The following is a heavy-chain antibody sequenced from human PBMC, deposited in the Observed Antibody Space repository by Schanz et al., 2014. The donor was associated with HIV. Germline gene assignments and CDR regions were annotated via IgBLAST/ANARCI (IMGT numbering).Heavy chain of an antibody. CDR1: GFTFSDCW. CDR3: AREASHYDFWYGYFTLPLNY. Sequence: DVHLVESGGGMVQPGGSLTLSCAASGFTFSDCWMAWVRQAPGKGLEWVANIKGDGTEKNLVDSVKGRFTISRDNGKNSLFLQMNDLKVEDTGVYYCAREASHYDFWYGYFTLPLNYWGQGTRVIVSS. CDR2: IKGDGTEK. D-gene: IGHD3-3*01. V-gene: IGHV3-7*01. J-gene: IGHJ4*02.